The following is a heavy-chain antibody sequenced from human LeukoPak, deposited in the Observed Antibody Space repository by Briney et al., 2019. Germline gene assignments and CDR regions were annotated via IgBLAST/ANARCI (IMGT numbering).Heavy chain of an antibody. CDR1: GFTFSSSA. J-gene: IGHJ4*02. CDR2: ISASGGST. V-gene: IGHV3-23*01. D-gene: IGHD3-22*01. Sequence: GGSLRLSCAASGFTFSSSAMSWVRRVPGKGLEWVSGISASGGSTSYADSVRGRFTISRDNSKNTLYVQMNSLRDEDTAVYYCAEPEGGYYDIRPDWGQGTLVTVSS. CDR3: AEPEGGYYDIRPD.